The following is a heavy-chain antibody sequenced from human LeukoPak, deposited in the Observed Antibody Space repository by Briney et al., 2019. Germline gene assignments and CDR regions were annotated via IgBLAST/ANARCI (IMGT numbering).Heavy chain of an antibody. V-gene: IGHV3-7*01. CDR1: GFTFSSYW. CDR3: ARRGRWGYCSSTSCLTFDY. CDR2: IKQDGSEK. Sequence: GGSLRLSCAASGFTFSSYWMSWVRQAPGKGLEWVAKIKQDGSEKYYVDSVKGRFTISRDNAKNSLYLQMNSLRAEDTAVYYCARRGRWGYCSSTSCLTFDYWGQGTLVTVSS. J-gene: IGHJ4*02. D-gene: IGHD2-2*01.